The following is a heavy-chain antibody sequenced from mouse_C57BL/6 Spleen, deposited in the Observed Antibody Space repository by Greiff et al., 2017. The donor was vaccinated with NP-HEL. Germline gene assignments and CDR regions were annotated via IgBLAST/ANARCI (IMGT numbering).Heavy chain of an antibody. CDR3: ASYYGSSYPFAY. D-gene: IGHD1-1*01. CDR1: GYTFTNYW. CDR2: IYPSDSET. V-gene: IGHV1-61*01. J-gene: IGHJ3*01. Sequence: VQLQQPGAELVRPGSSVKLSCKASGYTFTNYWMDWVKQRPGQGLEWIGNIYPSDSETHYNQKFKDKATLTVDKSSSTAYMQLSSLTSEDSAVYYCASYYGSSYPFAYWGQGTLVTVSA.